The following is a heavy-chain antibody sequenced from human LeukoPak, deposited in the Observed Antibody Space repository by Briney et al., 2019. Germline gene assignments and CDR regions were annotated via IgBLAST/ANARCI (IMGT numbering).Heavy chain of an antibody. D-gene: IGHD2-2*01. CDR1: GFSVSSNY. Sequence: PGGSLRLSCAASGFSVSSNYMSWVRQAPGKGLEWVSVIYSGGTTYYADSVKGRFTISRDNSKNTLYLQMNSLRAEDTAVYYCARDMPRAVWGQGTTVTVSS. CDR2: IYSGGTT. J-gene: IGHJ6*02. V-gene: IGHV3-53*01. CDR3: ARDMPRAV.